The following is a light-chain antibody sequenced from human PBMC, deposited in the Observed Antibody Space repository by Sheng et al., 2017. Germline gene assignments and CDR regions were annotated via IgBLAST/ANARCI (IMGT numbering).Light chain of an antibody. CDR1: QGLSNNS. CDR2: GTC. J-gene: IGKJ2*03. V-gene: IGKV3-20*01. CDR3: HQYDSSVFS. Sequence: EIVLTQSPGTLSLSPGKRALFSCRASQGLSNNSFAWYQQKPGQAPRLLISGTCSRSSGIPDRFSGSGSGTDFALTISRVEAEDAAVYFCHQYDSSVFSFGQG.